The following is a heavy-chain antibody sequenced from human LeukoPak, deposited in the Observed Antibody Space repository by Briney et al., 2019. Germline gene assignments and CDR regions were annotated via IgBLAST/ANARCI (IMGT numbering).Heavy chain of an antibody. CDR1: GGSISSYY. CDR3: ARGLVGYYYDSSGYPPRRGYYYYYMDV. D-gene: IGHD3-22*01. CDR2: IYYSGST. V-gene: IGHV4-59*12. J-gene: IGHJ6*03. Sequence: SETLSLTCTVSGGSISSYYWSWIRQPPGKGLEWIGYIYYSGSTNYNPSLKSRVTISVDTSKNQFSLKLSSVTAADTAVYYCARGLVGYYYDSSGYPPRRGYYYYYMDVWGKGTTVTVSS.